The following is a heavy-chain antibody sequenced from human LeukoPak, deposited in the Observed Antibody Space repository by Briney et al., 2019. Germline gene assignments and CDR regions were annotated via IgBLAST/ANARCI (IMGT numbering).Heavy chain of an antibody. CDR2: ISYDGNTI. Sequence: GGSLRLSCAASEFTFSNYALHWVRQAPGKGLQWVAVISYDGNTIHYADSVKGRFIISRDTSKNTLYLQMNSLRAEDTAVYYCARSGGLKKFDYWGKETLVTVS. J-gene: IGHJ4*02. V-gene: IGHV3-30-3*01. CDR1: EFTFSNYA. CDR3: ARSGGLKKFDY.